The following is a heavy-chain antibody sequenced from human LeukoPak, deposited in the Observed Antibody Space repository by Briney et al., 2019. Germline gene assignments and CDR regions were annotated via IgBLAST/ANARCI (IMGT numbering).Heavy chain of an antibody. CDR1: GGTFSSYA. D-gene: IGHD4-23*01. CDR2: IIPIFGTA. V-gene: IGHV1-69*05. CDR3: ARQDYGGNVGAFDY. Sequence: SSVKVSCKASGGTFSSYAISWVRQAPGQGLEWMGGIIPIFGTANYAQKFQGRVTITTDESTSTAYMELRSLRSDDTAVYYCARQDYGGNVGAFDYWGQGTLVTVSS. J-gene: IGHJ4*02.